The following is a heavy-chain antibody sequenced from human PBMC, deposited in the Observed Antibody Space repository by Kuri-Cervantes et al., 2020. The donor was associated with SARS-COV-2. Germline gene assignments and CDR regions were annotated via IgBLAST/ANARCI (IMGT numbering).Heavy chain of an antibody. CDR2: IYYSGST. J-gene: IGHJ4*01. CDR1: GGSISSSSYY. V-gene: IGHV4-39*01. D-gene: IGHD3-3*01. Sequence: SETLSLTCTVSGGSISSSSYYWGWIRQPPGKGLEWIGSIYYSGSTYYNPSLKSRVTISVDTSKNQFSLKLSSVTAADTAVYYCATHYDFWSAFDYWGQEPWSPSPQ. CDR3: ATHYDFWSAFDY.